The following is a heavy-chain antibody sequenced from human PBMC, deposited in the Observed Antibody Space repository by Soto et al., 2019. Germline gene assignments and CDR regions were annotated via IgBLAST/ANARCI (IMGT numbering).Heavy chain of an antibody. Sequence: QVQLQQSGPGLVKPSETLSLTCSVSSGPSSSHNWGWIRQPPGRGLEWIGYVYSTGGTSYNPSLKXXVXXPADASTNHISLTLTSGTAADTAVYYCVRQGIGNLHGRVDAWGQGTTVRVSS. CDR3: VRQGIGNLHGRVDA. J-gene: IGHJ6*02. V-gene: IGHV4-59*08. CDR1: SGPSSSHN. D-gene: IGHD1-1*01. CDR2: VYSTGGT.